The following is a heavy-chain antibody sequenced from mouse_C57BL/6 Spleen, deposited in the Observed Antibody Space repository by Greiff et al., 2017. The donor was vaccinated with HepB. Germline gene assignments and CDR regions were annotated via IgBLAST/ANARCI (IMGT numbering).Heavy chain of an antibody. CDR2: ISDGGSYT. D-gene: IGHD2-1*01. V-gene: IGHV5-4*01. Sequence: EVQVVESGGGLVKPGGSLKLSCAASGFTFSSYAMSWVRQTPEKRLEWVATISDGGSYTYYPDNVKGRFTISRDNAKNNLYLQMSHLKSEDTAMYYCARERNGNYSYAMDYWGQGTSVTVSS. CDR3: ARERNGNYSYAMDY. J-gene: IGHJ4*01. CDR1: GFTFSSYA.